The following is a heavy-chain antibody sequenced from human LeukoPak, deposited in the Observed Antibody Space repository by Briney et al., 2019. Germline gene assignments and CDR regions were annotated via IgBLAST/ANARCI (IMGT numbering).Heavy chain of an antibody. V-gene: IGHV1-69*06. CDR1: GGTFSSYA. CDR2: IIPIFGTA. CDR3: ATILDCSSTSCYEPLVDY. Sequence: EASVKVSCKASGGTFSSYAISWVRQAPGQGLEWMGGIIPIFGTANYAQKFQGRVTITADKSTSKAYMELSSLRSEDTAVYYCATILDCSSTSCYEPLVDYWGQGTLVTVSS. D-gene: IGHD2-2*01. J-gene: IGHJ4*02.